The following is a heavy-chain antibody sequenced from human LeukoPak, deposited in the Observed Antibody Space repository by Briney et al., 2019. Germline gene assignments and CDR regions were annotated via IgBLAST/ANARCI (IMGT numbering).Heavy chain of an antibody. Sequence: GESLKISCKGSGYSFTSYWIAWVRQMPGKGLEWMGIIYPDDSDTRYSPSFQGQVSISADKSISTAYLQWSSLKDSDTAMYYCARQLCSGGSCYLDYWGQGTLVTVSS. CDR3: ARQLCSGGSCYLDY. J-gene: IGHJ4*02. CDR2: IYPDDSDT. CDR1: GYSFTSYW. D-gene: IGHD2-15*01. V-gene: IGHV5-51*01.